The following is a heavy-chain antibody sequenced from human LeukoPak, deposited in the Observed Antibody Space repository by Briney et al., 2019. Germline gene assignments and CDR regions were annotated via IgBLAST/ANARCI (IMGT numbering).Heavy chain of an antibody. J-gene: IGHJ6*02. CDR2: IWYDGSNK. CDR3: ARDQNYYGSGSYYIPYFYYYYYGMDV. CDR1: GFTFSSYG. Sequence: PGGSLRLSCAASGFTFSSYGMHWVRQAPGKGLEWVAVIWYDGSNKYYADSVKSRFTISRDNSKNTLYLQMNSLRAEDTAVYYCARDQNYYGSGSYYIPYFYYYYYGMDVWGQGTTVTVSS. V-gene: IGHV3-33*01. D-gene: IGHD3-10*01.